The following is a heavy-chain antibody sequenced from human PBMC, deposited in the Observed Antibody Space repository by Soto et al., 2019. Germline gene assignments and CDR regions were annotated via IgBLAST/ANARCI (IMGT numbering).Heavy chain of an antibody. CDR2: ISWNGAAT. CDR3: ANLPLYGSGFDC. J-gene: IGHJ4*02. D-gene: IGHD3-10*01. CDR1: GFTFDDYA. V-gene: IGHV3-9*01. Sequence: EVQLVESGGGLVQPGGSLRLSCAASGFTFDDYAIHWVRQAPGKGLEWVSGISWNGAATGYVDSVKGRFTISRDNAKNTLYLQINSLGSDDTAIYYCANLPLYGSGFDCWGLGTLVTVSS.